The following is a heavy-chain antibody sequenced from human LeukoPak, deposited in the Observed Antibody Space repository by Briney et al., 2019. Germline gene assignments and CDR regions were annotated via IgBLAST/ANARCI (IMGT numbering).Heavy chain of an antibody. CDR3: ATTSRTIGY. Sequence: PGGSLRLSCAASGYSFSTYAMSWVRQAPGKGLEGVSTISGSGGSTFYAESVKGRFTISRDNSKNTLYLQANSLRVEDTAIYYCATTSRTIGYWGQGTLVTVSS. J-gene: IGHJ4*02. D-gene: IGHD1-14*01. CDR1: GYSFSTYA. V-gene: IGHV3-23*01. CDR2: ISGSGGST.